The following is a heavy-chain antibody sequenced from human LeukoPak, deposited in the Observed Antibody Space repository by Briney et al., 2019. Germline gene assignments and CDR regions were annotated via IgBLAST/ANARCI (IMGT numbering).Heavy chain of an antibody. D-gene: IGHD2-15*01. Sequence: SVKVSCKGSGGTFSSYAISWVRQAPGQGLEWMGGINPIFGTANYAQKLQGRVTITTDESTITAYMELSSLRSEDTAVYYCARDRCSGGSCYSDSHAFDIWGQGTMVTVSS. CDR3: ARDRCSGGSCYSDSHAFDI. V-gene: IGHV1-69*05. CDR1: GGTFSSYA. J-gene: IGHJ3*02. CDR2: INPIFGTA.